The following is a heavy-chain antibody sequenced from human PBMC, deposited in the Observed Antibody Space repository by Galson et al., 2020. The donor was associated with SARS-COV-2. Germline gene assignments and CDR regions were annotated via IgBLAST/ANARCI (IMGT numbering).Heavy chain of an antibody. J-gene: IGHJ5*02. CDR3: ARERSTSSVTTEFDP. CDR1: GFTFRRFA. D-gene: IGHD4-17*01. CDR2: ISDDGRNV. Sequence: GGSLRLSCAASGFTFRRFAMHWVRQTPGKGLEWVGVISDDGRNVNYADFAKGRFTISRDNSNSTVYLEMNSLRAEDRAVYYCARERSTSSVTTEFDPWGQGILVTVSS. V-gene: IGHV3-30*04.